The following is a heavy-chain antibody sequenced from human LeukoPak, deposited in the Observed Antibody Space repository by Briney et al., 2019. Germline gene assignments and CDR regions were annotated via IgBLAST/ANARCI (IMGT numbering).Heavy chain of an antibody. CDR2: ISWNSGSI. Sequence: GGSLRVSCAASGFTFDDYAMHWVRQAPGKGVECVSGISWNSGSIGYADSVKGRFTISRDNAKNSLYLQMNSLRAEDTALYYCAKDTVYDSSGYYYDWGAFDIWGQGTMVTVSS. CDR1: GFTFDDYA. D-gene: IGHD3-22*01. J-gene: IGHJ3*02. V-gene: IGHV3-9*01. CDR3: AKDTVYDSSGYYYDWGAFDI.